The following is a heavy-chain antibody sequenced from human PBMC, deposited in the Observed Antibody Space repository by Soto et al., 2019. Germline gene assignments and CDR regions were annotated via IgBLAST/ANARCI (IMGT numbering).Heavy chain of an antibody. J-gene: IGHJ2*01. CDR3: ARGRPRGVVVVPAASNYWYFDL. Sequence: QVQLQESGPGLVKPSETLSLTCTVSGGSISSYYWSWIRQPAGKGLEWIGRIYTSGSTNYNPSLKSRVTMSVDTSKNQFSLKLSSVTAADTAVYYCARGRPRGVVVVPAASNYWYFDLWGRGTLVTVSS. V-gene: IGHV4-4*07. CDR2: IYTSGST. CDR1: GGSISSYY. D-gene: IGHD2-2*01.